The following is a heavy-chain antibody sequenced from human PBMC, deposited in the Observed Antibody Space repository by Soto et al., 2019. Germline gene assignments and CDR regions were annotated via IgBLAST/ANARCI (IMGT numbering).Heavy chain of an antibody. CDR3: AKDQLPAYYYDSSGYYYDGVLDY. CDR1: GIALSSYG. V-gene: IGHV3-30*18. D-gene: IGHD3-22*01. J-gene: IGHJ4*02. CDR2: ISYDGSNK. Sequence: LRLPCADYGIALSSYGMHWVRQAPGKGLEWVAVISYDGSNKYYADSVKGRFTISRDNSKNTLYLQMNSLRAEDTAVYYCAKDQLPAYYYDSSGYYYDGVLDYWGQGTLVTVS.